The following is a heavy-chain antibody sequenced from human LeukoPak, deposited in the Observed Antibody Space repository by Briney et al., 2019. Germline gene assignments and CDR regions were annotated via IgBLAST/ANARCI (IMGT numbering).Heavy chain of an antibody. CDR2: IRYDGSTT. V-gene: IGHV3-30*02. D-gene: IGHD2-8*01. Sequence: SGGSLRLSCAASGFRFDTYGMHWVRQAPGKGLEWVAYIRYDGSTTYYADSVRGRFTISRDNSKNTLYLEMNSLRAEDTAVFYCAKKGGNDDYFDYWGQGNLVTVYS. CDR1: GFRFDTYG. CDR3: AKKGGNDDYFDY. J-gene: IGHJ4*02.